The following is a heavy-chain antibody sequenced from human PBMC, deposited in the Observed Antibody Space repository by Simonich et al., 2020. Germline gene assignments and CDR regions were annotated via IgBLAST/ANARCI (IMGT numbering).Heavy chain of an antibody. D-gene: IGHD1-26*01. CDR1: GGSISSYY. Sequence: QVQLQESGPGLVKPSETLSLTYTVSGGSISSYYWSWIRQPPGKGLEWIGYIYYSGRTNYNPSLKSRVTISVDTSKNQFSRKLSSVTAADTAVYYCARSLGYYYYYYGMDVWGQGTTVTVSS. V-gene: IGHV4-59*08. CDR3: ARSLGYYYYYYGMDV. CDR2: IYYSGRT. J-gene: IGHJ6*02.